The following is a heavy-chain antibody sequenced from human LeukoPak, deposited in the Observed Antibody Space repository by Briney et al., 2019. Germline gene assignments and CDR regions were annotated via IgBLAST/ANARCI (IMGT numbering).Heavy chain of an antibody. J-gene: IGHJ6*02. CDR2: INHSGST. CDR3: ARGPVYYYYGMDV. V-gene: IGHV4-34*01. CDR1: GGSFSGYY. Sequence: SETLSLTCAVYGGSFSGYYWSWIRQPPGKGLEWIGEINHSGSTNYNPSLKSRVTISVDTSKNQFSLKLSSVTAADTAVYYCARGPVYYYYGMDVWGQGTMVTVSS.